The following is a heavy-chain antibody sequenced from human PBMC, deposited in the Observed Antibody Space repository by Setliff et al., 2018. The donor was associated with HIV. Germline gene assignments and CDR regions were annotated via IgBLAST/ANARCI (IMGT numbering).Heavy chain of an antibody. V-gene: IGHV4-39*01. D-gene: IGHD3-10*01. CDR1: GGSITRTPYY. Sequence: SETLSLTCTVSGGSITRTPYYWGWIRQPPGKGLEWIGSIYHTGITYDNPSLKSRVTISVDTSKNQISLRLSSVTAADTAVYYCARLSGGMVPNYWGQGTLVTVTS. J-gene: IGHJ4*02. CDR2: IYHTGIT. CDR3: ARLSGGMVPNY.